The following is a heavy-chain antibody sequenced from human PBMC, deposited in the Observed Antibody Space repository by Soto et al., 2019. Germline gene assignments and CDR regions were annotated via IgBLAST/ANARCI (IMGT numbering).Heavy chain of an antibody. J-gene: IGHJ3*01. Sequence: DVRLVESGGGLIQPGESLRLSCAAFGFTVSGKRYVAWVRQAPGKGLEWISALYDVDGTFYADSVKGRFTTSSDSSKTTVYLQMNGLRPDDTAVYYCASWHEREHAYDVWGRGTTVTVSS. D-gene: IGHD1-1*01. CDR3: ASWHEREHAYDV. CDR1: GFTVSGKRY. CDR2: LYDVDGT. V-gene: IGHV3-53*01.